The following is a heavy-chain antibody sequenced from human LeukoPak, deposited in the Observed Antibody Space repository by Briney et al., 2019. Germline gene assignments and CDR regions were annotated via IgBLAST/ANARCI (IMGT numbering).Heavy chain of an antibody. J-gene: IGHJ4*02. Sequence: GGSLRLFCAGSGFSFSTYVLSWVRQAPGKGLEWVSSLSHSGGSAYYTDSVKGRFTISRDNSKNTLYLHMNSLRVGDTAVYFCAKLGFLTGSFDSWGQGTLVSVSS. CDR2: LSHSGGSA. CDR1: GFSFSTYV. CDR3: AKLGFLTGSFDS. D-gene: IGHD3-9*01. V-gene: IGHV3-23*01.